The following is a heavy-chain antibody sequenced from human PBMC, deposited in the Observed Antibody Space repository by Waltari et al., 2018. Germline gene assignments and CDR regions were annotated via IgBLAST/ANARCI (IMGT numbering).Heavy chain of an antibody. CDR3: GSRRSGSSNFDS. CDR1: GDSISSSSYY. D-gene: IGHD1-26*01. V-gene: IGHV4-39*01. CDR2: IYYSGST. Sequence: QLQLQESGPGLVKPSETLSLTCTVSGDSISSSSYYWGWIRQPPGKGLEWIGNIYYSGSTYYQPSLKSRVTISVDTAKNQCCLKMSSVTAADTAVYYCGSRRSGSSNFDSWGQGTLVTVSS. J-gene: IGHJ4*02.